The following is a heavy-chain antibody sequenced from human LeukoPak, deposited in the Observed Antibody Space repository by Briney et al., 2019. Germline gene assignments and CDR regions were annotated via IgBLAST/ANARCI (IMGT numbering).Heavy chain of an antibody. CDR1: GYTFTGYY. V-gene: IGHV1-69*05. CDR3: ARDLEQQLPH. J-gene: IGHJ1*01. D-gene: IGHD6-13*01. CDR2: IIPIFGTA. Sequence: ASVKVSCKASGYTFTGYYMHWVRQAPGQGLEWMGGIIPIFGTANYAQKFQGRVTITTDESTSTAYMELSSLRSEDTAVYYCARDLEQQLPHWGQGTLVTVSS.